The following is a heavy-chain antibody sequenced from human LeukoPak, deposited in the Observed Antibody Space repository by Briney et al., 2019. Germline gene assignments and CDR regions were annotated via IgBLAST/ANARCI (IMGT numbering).Heavy chain of an antibody. D-gene: IGHD7-27*01. J-gene: IGHJ4*02. CDR3: AKDGGLWVSAHWGDS. V-gene: IGHV3-23*01. Sequence: GGSLRLSCAASGFTFDDYAMHWVRQAPGKGLEWVSTITTGDGNTYYADSVKGRFTVSRDDSKNTLYLQMNSLRAEDTAVYYCAKDGGLWVSAHWGDSWGRGTLVTVSS. CDR2: ITTGDGNT. CDR1: GFTFDDYA.